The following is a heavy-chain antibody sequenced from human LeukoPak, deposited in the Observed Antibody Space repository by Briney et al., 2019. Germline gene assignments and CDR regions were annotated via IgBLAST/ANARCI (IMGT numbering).Heavy chain of an antibody. CDR2: IIPIFGTA. CDR3: ASGSYYDFWSGYSRYYYYYMDV. J-gene: IGHJ6*03. V-gene: IGHV1-69*01. D-gene: IGHD3-3*01. CDR1: GGTFSSYA. Sequence: SVKVSCKASGGTFSSYAISWVPQAPGQGLEWMGGIIPIFGTANYAQKFQGRVTITADESTSTAYMELSSLRSEDTAVYYCASGSYYDFWSGYSRYYYYYMDVWGKGTTVTVSS.